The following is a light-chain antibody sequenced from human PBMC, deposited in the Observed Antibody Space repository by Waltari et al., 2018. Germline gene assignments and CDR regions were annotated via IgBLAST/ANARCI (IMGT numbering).Light chain of an antibody. J-gene: IGKJ4*01. V-gene: IGKV3-20*01. CDR1: QGVSGGY. Sequence: CRASQGVSGGYLAWYQQRPGQAPRLLIYDASSRATGISDRFSGSGSGTDFTLTISRLEPEDFAVYNCQQYGSSPLTFGGGTKVEIK. CDR2: DAS. CDR3: QQYGSSPLT.